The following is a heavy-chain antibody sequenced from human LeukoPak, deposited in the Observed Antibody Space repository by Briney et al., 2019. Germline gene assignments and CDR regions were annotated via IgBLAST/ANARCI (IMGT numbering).Heavy chain of an antibody. CDR2: ISYDGSNK. V-gene: IGHV3-30-3*01. CDR1: GFTFSSYA. J-gene: IGHJ4*02. CDR3: ARDVSIVVVTATLDY. D-gene: IGHD2-21*02. Sequence: PGGSLRLSCAASGFTFSSYAMHWVRQAPGKGLERVAVISYDGSNKYYTDSVKGRFTISRDNSKNTLYLQMNSLRAEDTAVYYCARDVSIVVVTATLDYWGQGTRVTGSS.